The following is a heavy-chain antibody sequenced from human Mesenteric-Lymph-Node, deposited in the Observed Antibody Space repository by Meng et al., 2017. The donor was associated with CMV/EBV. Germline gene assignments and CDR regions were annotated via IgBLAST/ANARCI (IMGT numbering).Heavy chain of an antibody. Sequence: GESLKISCAASGFSFRSHAMHWVRQAPVKGLEWVAVISYDGSNKYYADSVKGRFTISRDNSKNTLYLQMNSLRAEDTAVYYCARDGAERVLVALYGGENWFDPWGQGTLVTVSS. D-gene: IGHD2/OR15-2a*01. V-gene: IGHV3-30-3*01. J-gene: IGHJ5*02. CDR3: ARDGAERVLVALYGGENWFDP. CDR2: ISYDGSNK. CDR1: GFSFRSHA.